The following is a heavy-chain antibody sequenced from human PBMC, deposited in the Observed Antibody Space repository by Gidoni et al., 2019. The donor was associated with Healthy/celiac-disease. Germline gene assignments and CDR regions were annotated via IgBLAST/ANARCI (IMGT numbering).Heavy chain of an antibody. D-gene: IGHD3-10*01. CDR1: GVTFSSYA. V-gene: IGHV3-30-3*01. J-gene: IGHJ4*02. Sequence: QVQLVESGGGVVQPGRSLRLSCAASGVTFSSYAMHWVRQAPGKGLEWVAVISYDGSNKYYADSVKGRFTTSRDNSKNTLYLQMNSLRAEDTAVYYCARDWSLTMVRGVIHWGQGTLVTVSS. CDR2: ISYDGSNK. CDR3: ARDWSLTMVRGVIH.